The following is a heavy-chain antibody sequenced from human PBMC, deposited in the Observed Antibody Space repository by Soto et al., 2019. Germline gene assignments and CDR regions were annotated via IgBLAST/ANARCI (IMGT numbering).Heavy chain of an antibody. V-gene: IGHV4-31*03. Sequence: SSETLSLTCTVSAVSISNDGYFWTWIRQRPGKGPEWIGYISNSGSSFSNPALRSRLAFSIGTSKNQFSLKLTSMTAADTAIYYWASRVPRRSYLGVCWGHGTLVTVSS. CDR3: ASRVPRRSYLGVC. J-gene: IGHJ4*01. CDR1: AVSISNDGYF. D-gene: IGHD1-26*01. CDR2: ISNSGSS.